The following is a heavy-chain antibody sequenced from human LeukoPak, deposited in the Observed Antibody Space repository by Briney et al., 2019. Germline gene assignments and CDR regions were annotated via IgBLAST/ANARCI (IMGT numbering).Heavy chain of an antibody. CDR2: IIPVFGTA. V-gene: IGHV1-69*13. J-gene: IGHJ4*02. Sequence: ASVKVSCKASGGTFSSYAISWVRQAPGQGLEWIGGIIPVFGTANHAMKFQRRVTTTAKESTSIAYMELRSLRYEDTDVYYCAIKLRFLEWISLSDWGQGTLVTVSS. D-gene: IGHD3-3*01. CDR3: AIKLRFLEWISLSD. CDR1: GGTFSSYA.